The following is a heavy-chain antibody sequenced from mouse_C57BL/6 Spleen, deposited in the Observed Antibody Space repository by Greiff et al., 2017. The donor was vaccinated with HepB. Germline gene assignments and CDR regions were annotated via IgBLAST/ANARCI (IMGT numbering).Heavy chain of an antibody. Sequence: VQLQQSGPELVKPGASVKISCKASGYTFTDYYMNWVKQSHGKSLEWIGDINPNNGGTSYNQKFKGKATLTVDKSSSTAYMELRSLTSEDSAVYYCAGITSSHYFDYWGQGTTLTVSS. CDR2: INPNNGGT. V-gene: IGHV1-26*01. CDR1: GYTFTDYY. D-gene: IGHD1-1*01. J-gene: IGHJ2*01. CDR3: AGITSSHYFDY.